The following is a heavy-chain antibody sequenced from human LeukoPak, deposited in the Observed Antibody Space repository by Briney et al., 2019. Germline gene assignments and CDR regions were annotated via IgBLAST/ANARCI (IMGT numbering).Heavy chain of an antibody. J-gene: IGHJ5*02. Sequence: ASVKVSCKAFGYTFTGYYMHWVRQAPGQGLEWMGWINPNIGGTEYAQKFQGRVTMTRDTSISTLYMDLSRLTSDDTAVYYCARDTPGGYDFWWFDPWGQGTLVTVSS. CDR3: ARDTPGGYDFWWFDP. D-gene: IGHD5-12*01. CDR2: INPNIGGT. CDR1: GYTFTGYY. V-gene: IGHV1-2*02.